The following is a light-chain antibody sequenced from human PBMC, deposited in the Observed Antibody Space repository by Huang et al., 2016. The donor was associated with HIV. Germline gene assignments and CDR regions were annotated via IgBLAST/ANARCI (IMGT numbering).Light chain of an antibody. CDR3: MEDLKTPYT. J-gene: IGKJ2*01. CDR1: QGLLHTNAYNY. V-gene: IGKV2-28*01. Sequence: DIVLIQSPLSLPVTPGEPASSSCRSSQGLLHTNAYNYLDWYLQKPGQAPQLLIYLGSSRATGVPDRFSGGGSGTRFTLNISRVQAEDAGIYYCMEDLKTPYTFGQGTKLEIK. CDR2: LGS.